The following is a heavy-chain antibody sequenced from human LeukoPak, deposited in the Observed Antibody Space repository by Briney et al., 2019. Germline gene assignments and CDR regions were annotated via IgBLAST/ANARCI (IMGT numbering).Heavy chain of an antibody. V-gene: IGHV4-59*01. J-gene: IGHJ3*02. CDR1: GGSISSYN. Sequence: PSETLSLTCTVSGGSISSYNWSWIRQPPGKGLEWIGYIYYSGSTNYNPSLKSRVTISVDTSKNQFFLKLSSVTAADTAVYYCAREVYSSGWRASGAFDIWGQGTMVTVSS. CDR3: AREVYSSGWRASGAFDI. D-gene: IGHD6-19*01. CDR2: IYYSGST.